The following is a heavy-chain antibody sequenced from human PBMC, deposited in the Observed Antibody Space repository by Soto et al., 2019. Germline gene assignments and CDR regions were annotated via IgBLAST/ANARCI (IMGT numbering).Heavy chain of an antibody. J-gene: IGHJ4*02. CDR1: GGSISSNY. V-gene: IGHV4-59*08. CDR2: VFYSGHS. CDR3: ATGVATTEWDS. Sequence: SETLSLTCTVSGGSISSNYGSWIRQPPGKGLEWIAYVFYSGHSDYNPSLKSRVTISVDTSKNQFSLTMTSVTAADTAVYYCATGVATTEWDSWGQGTLVTVSS. D-gene: IGHD5-12*01.